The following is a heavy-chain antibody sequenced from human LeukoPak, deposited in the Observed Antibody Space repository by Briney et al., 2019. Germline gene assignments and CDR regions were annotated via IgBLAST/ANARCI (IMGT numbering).Heavy chain of an antibody. CDR1: GGSLSSYY. D-gene: IGHD6-13*01. V-gene: IGHV4-59*01. CDR2: TYYSGST. J-gene: IGHJ5*02. CDR3: ARDRSRAAASTFQTPNWFDP. Sequence: SETLSLTCTVSGGSLSSYYSSWVRPPPGKGLEWIGYTYYSGSTTYNPSLKSRVTISVDTSKNQFSLKLSSVTAADTAVYYCARDRSRAAASTFQTPNWFDPWGQGTLVTVSS.